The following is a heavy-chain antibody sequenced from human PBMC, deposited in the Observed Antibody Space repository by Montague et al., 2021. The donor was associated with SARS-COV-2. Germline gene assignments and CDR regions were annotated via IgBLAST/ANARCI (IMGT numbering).Heavy chain of an antibody. Sequence: SETLSLTCTVSGGSISSSSYYWGWIRQPPGKGLEWIGSIYYSGSTYYNPSLKSRVTISVDTSKNQFSLKLSSVTAADTAVYYCARFPNSCYYDSKAAPATPDAFDIWGQGTMVTVSS. D-gene: IGHD3-22*01. CDR1: GGSISSSSYY. V-gene: IGHV4-39*01. J-gene: IGHJ3*02. CDR2: IYYSGST. CDR3: ARFPNSCYYDSKAAPATPDAFDI.